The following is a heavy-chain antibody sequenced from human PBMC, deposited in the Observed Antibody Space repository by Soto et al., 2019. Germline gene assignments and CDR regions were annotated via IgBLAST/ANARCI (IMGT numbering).Heavy chain of an antibody. CDR3: AKDAIAAAGRGHYYGMDV. V-gene: IGHV3-23*01. J-gene: IGHJ6*02. Sequence: GGSLRLSCAASGFTFSSYAMSWVRQAPGKGLEWVSAISASGGSTYYADSVKGRFTISRDNSKNTLYLQLNSLRAEDTAVYYCAKDAIAAAGRGHYYGMDVWGQGTTVTVSS. D-gene: IGHD6-13*01. CDR1: GFTFSSYA. CDR2: ISASGGST.